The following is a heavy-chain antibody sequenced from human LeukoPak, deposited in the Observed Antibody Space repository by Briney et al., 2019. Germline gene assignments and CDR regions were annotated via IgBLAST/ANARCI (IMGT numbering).Heavy chain of an antibody. D-gene: IGHD3-3*01. CDR3: AVDFWSGYYSTY. V-gene: IGHV4-4*07. CDR2: IYTSGST. CDR1: GGSISSYY. J-gene: IGHJ4*02. Sequence: SETLSLTCTVSGGSISSYYWGWIRQPAGKGLEWIGRIYTSGSTNYNPSLKSRVTMSVDTSKNQFSLKLSSVTAADTAVYYCAVDFWSGYYSTYWGQGTLVTVSS.